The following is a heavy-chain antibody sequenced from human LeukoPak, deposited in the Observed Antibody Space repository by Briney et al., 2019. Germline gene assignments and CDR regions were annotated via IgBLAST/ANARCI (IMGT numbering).Heavy chain of an antibody. Sequence: GGSLRLSCAASGFTVSSNYMSWVRQAPGKGLEWVSVIYSGGSTYYADSVKGLFTISRDNSKNTLYLQMNSLRAEDTAVYYCALGYYYDSSGPAAFDYWGQGTLVTVSS. CDR1: GFTVSSNY. D-gene: IGHD3-22*01. J-gene: IGHJ4*02. CDR3: ALGYYYDSSGPAAFDY. CDR2: IYSGGST. V-gene: IGHV3-53*01.